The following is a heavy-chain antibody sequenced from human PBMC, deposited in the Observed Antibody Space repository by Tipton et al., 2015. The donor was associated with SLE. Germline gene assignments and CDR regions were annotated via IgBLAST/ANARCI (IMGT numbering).Heavy chain of an antibody. Sequence: QLVQSGAEVKKPGASVKVSCKTSGYTFRGYYMHWVRQAPGQGLEWMGWISTYNANTNYTQKFQGRVTMSTDTSTRTAYLELRNLRSDDTAMYYCARGTTVDSWGQGTLVTVSS. CDR3: ARGTTVDS. D-gene: IGHD4-17*01. V-gene: IGHV1-18*04. CDR2: ISTYNANT. J-gene: IGHJ5*01. CDR1: GYTFRGYY.